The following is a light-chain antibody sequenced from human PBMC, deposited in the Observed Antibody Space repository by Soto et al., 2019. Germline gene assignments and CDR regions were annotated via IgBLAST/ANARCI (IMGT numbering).Light chain of an antibody. J-gene: IGKJ4*01. CDR3: QQYKNWPPLT. V-gene: IGKV3-15*01. Sequence: EIVMTQSPATLSVSPGETATLSCRASQSVSYNLAWYQQKPGQGPRLLIYGAFTRATGIPARFSGSGSGTEFTLTLSSPQSEDFAVYYCQQYKNWPPLTFGGGTKVEIK. CDR1: QSVSYN. CDR2: GAF.